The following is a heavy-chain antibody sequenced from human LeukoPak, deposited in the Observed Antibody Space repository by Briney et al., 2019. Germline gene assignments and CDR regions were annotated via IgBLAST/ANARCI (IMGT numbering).Heavy chain of an antibody. Sequence: GASVKVSCMASGGTFSSYAISWVRQAPGQGLEWMGRIIPIFGTANYAQKFQGRVTITADKSTSTAYMELSSLRSEDTAVYYCARGSIAAELNMDVWGKGTTVTVSS. J-gene: IGHJ6*03. CDR1: GGTFSSYA. CDR3: ARGSIAAELNMDV. V-gene: IGHV1-69*06. D-gene: IGHD6-13*01. CDR2: IIPIFGTA.